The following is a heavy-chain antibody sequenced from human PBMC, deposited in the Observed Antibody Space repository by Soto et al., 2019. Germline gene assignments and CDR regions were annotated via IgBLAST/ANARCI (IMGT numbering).Heavy chain of an antibody. Sequence: SVKVSCKASGGTFSSYAISWVRQAPGQGLEWMGGIIPIFGTANYAQKFQGRVTITADESTSTAYMELSSLRSEDTAVYYCARQLELRANWSDPWGQGPLVTVSS. J-gene: IGHJ5*02. CDR2: IIPIFGTA. D-gene: IGHD1-7*01. CDR1: GGTFSSYA. CDR3: ARQLELRANWSDP. V-gene: IGHV1-69*13.